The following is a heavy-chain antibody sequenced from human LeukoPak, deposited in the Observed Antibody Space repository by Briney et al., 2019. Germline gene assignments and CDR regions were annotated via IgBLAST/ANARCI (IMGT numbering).Heavy chain of an antibody. V-gene: IGHV4-34*01. CDR3: ARALLWFGESP. D-gene: IGHD3-10*01. J-gene: IGHJ5*02. CDR2: INHSGST. Sequence: PSETLSLTCAVYGGSFSGYYWSWIRQPPGKGLEWIGEINHSGSTNYNPSLKSRVTISVDTSKNQFSLKLSSVTAADTAVYYCARALLWFGESPWGQGTLVTVSS. CDR1: GGSFSGYY.